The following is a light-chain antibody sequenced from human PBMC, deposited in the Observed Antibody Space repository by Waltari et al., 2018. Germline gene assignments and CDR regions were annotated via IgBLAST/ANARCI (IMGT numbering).Light chain of an antibody. CDR2: DVA. CDR3: SSYTSVNTR. J-gene: IGLJ2*01. V-gene: IGLV2-14*03. CDR1: SSDVDGFNF. Sequence: QSALTQPADMSGSPGQQITLSCHGTSSDVDGFNFVSWYQQYQGKAPKLIIYDVANRPSGVSHRFSWSRSGNTASLTISGLQAEDEADYYCSSYTSVNTRFGGGTKLTVL.